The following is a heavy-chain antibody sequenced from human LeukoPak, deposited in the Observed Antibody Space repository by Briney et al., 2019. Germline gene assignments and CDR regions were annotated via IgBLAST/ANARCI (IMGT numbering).Heavy chain of an antibody. J-gene: IGHJ6*02. CDR1: GYTFTGYY. Sequence: ASVKVSCKASGYTFTGYYMHWVRQAPGQGLEWMGWINPNSGGTNYARKFQGWVTMTRDTSISTAYMELSRLRSDDTAVYYCARGIDYYGSGSYQDYYYGMDVWGQGTTVTVSS. D-gene: IGHD3-10*01. CDR2: INPNSGGT. CDR3: ARGIDYYGSGSYQDYYYGMDV. V-gene: IGHV1-2*04.